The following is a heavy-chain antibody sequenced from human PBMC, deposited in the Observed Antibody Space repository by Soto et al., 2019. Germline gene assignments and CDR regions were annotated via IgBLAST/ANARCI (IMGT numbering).Heavy chain of an antibody. Sequence: ASVKVSCKASGYTFTSYAMHWVRQAPGQRLEWMGWINAGNGNTKYSQKFQGRVTITRDTSTSTAYMELSSLRSDGAAVYYCARASGSSYWFDPWGQGTLVTVS. CDR1: GYTFTSYA. D-gene: IGHD1-26*01. CDR2: INAGNGNT. V-gene: IGHV1-3*01. J-gene: IGHJ5*02. CDR3: ARASGSSYWFDP.